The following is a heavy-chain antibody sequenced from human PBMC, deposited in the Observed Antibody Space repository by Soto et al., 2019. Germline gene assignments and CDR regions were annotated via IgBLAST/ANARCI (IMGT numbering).Heavy chain of an antibody. V-gene: IGHV3-23*01. J-gene: IGHJ4*02. D-gene: IGHD2-2*01. CDR1: GFTFSRHA. CDR3: AKGRNVVVVPAAIDY. CDR2: ISGSGDST. Sequence: PGGSLRLSCAASGFTFSRHAMSWVRQAPGKGLEWVSAISGSGDSTYYADSVKGRFTISRDNSKNTLYLQMNSLRAEDTALYYCAKGRNVVVVPAAIDYWGQGTLVTVSS.